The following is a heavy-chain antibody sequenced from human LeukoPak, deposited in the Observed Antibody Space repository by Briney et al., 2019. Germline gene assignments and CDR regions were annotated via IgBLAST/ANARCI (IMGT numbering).Heavy chain of an antibody. CDR2: MNPNSGNT. D-gene: IGHD6-19*01. V-gene: IGHV1-8*03. J-gene: IGHJ4*02. Sequence: ASVKVSCKASGYTFTSYDINWVRQATGQGLEWMRWMNPNSGNTGYAQKFQGRVTITRNTSISTAYMELSSLRSEDTAVYYRARVAYGSSGLFDYGGQGTLVTVSS. CDR1: GYTFTSYD. CDR3: ARVAYGSSGLFDY.